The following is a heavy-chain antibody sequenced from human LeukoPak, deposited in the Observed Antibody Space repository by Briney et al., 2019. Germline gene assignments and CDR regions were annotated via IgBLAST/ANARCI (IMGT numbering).Heavy chain of an antibody. D-gene: IGHD2/OR15-2a*01. V-gene: IGHV1-18*01. Sequence: ASVKVSCKASGYPFTSYGLTWVRQTPGQGLQWMGWIAAYNGATNYAQIFQGRISMTTDTSTNTGYMELRSLTSDDTAVYYFAREDSNSENFWGQGTLVTVSS. J-gene: IGHJ4*02. CDR1: GYPFTSYG. CDR2: IAAYNGAT. CDR3: AREDSNSENF.